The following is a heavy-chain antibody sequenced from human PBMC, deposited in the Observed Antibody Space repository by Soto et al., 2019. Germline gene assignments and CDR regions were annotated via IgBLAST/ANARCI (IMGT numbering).Heavy chain of an antibody. V-gene: IGHV3-74*01. Sequence: GGSLRLSCAASGFTFSSYGMHWVRQAPGKGLVWVARINSDGSSTSYADSVKGRFTISRDNAKNTLYLQMNSLRAADTAVYYCVRDRGDGYLLNWLDPCGQGILVSVSS. J-gene: IGHJ5*02. CDR1: GFTFSSYG. CDR2: INSDGSST. CDR3: VRDRGDGYLLNWLDP. D-gene: IGHD3-10*01.